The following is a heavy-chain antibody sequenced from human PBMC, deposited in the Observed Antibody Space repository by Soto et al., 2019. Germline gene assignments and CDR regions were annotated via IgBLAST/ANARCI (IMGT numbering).Heavy chain of an antibody. D-gene: IGHD6-13*01. J-gene: IGHJ4*02. Sequence: SETLSLTCTVSGGSISSYYWSWIRQPPGKGLEWIGYIYYSGSTNYNPSLKSRVTISVDTSKNRFSLKLSSVTAADTAVYYCARGWVPYYFDYWGQGTLVTVSS. V-gene: IGHV4-59*01. CDR1: GGSISSYY. CDR2: IYYSGST. CDR3: ARGWVPYYFDY.